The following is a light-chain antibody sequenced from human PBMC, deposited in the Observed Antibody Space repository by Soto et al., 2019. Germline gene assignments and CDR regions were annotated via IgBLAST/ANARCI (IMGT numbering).Light chain of an antibody. CDR2: EVS. CDR1: SSDVGGSNY. J-gene: IGLJ1*01. V-gene: IGLV2-14*01. CDR3: SSYTSSTTLNV. Sequence: QSVLTQPASVSGSPGQSITISCTGTSSDVGGSNYVSWYQQHPGKAPKFMIYEVSNRPSGVSNRFSGSKSGNTASLTISGLQAEDEADYYCSSYTSSTTLNVFGTGTQLTVL.